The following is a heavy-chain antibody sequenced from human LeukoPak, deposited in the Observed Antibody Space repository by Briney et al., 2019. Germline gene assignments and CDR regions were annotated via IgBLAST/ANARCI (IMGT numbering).Heavy chain of an antibody. Sequence: ASVKVSCKASGGTFSSYAISWVRQAPGQGLEWMGRIIPILGIANYAQKFQGRVTITADKSTSTAYMELSSLRSEDTAVYYCARAYVVAGGPFDPGGQGTLVTVSS. CDR3: ARAYVVAGGPFDP. CDR2: IIPILGIA. J-gene: IGHJ5*02. D-gene: IGHD2-15*01. CDR1: GGTFSSYA. V-gene: IGHV1-69*04.